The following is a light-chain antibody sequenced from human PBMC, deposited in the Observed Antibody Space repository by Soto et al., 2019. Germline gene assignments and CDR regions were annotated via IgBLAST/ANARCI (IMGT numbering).Light chain of an antibody. CDR3: AAWDDSLHARV. V-gene: IGLV1-44*01. CDR1: GSNIGSNP. Sequence: QSVLTQPPSASGTPGQRVTISCSGTGSNIGSNPLNWYQQLPGTAPTLLIYGNNQRPSGVPDRFSGSKSGTSASLAISGLQSDDEADYYCAAWDDSLHARVFGGGTQLTVL. CDR2: GNN. J-gene: IGLJ3*02.